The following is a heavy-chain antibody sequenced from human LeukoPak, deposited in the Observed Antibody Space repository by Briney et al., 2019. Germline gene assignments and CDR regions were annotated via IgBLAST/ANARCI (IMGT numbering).Heavy chain of an antibody. D-gene: IGHD3-22*01. CDR3: ARVLRYDNSGHDSFDI. CDR2: IRYDGSNK. V-gene: IGHV3-30*02. Sequence: GGSLRLSCAASGFTFSSYGMHWVRQAPGKGLEWVAFIRYDGSNKYYADSVKGRFTISRDNSKNTLYLQMNSLRAEDTAVYYCARVLRYDNSGHDSFDIWGQGTMVIVSS. J-gene: IGHJ3*02. CDR1: GFTFSSYG.